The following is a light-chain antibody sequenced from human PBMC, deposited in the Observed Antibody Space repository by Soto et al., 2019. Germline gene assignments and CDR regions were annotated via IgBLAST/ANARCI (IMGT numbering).Light chain of an antibody. Sequence: EIGLTQSPATLSLSPGERATLSCGGSQSVSAYFAWYQQKTGQATRLLIYDASIRATGIPARFSGSGSGKDFSLTISSLEPEAFAVYYCQQRSNWPQGVTFGQGTRLEIK. V-gene: IGKV3-11*01. J-gene: IGKJ5*01. CDR3: QQRSNWPQGVT. CDR1: QSVSAY. CDR2: DAS.